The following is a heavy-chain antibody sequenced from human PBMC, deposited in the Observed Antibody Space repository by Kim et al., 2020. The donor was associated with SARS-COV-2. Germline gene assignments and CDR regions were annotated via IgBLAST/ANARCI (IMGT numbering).Heavy chain of an antibody. Sequence: SETLSLTCTVSGGSISSYYWSWIRQPPGKGLEWIGYIYNSGSTNYNPSLKSRVTISVDTSKNQSSLKLSSVTAADTAVYYCAGVGPDYYDSSSYYRYWYFDLWGRGTLVTVSS. D-gene: IGHD3-22*01. V-gene: IGHV4-59*01. CDR3: AGVGPDYYDSSSYYRYWYFDL. CDR2: IYNSGST. J-gene: IGHJ2*01. CDR1: GGSISSYY.